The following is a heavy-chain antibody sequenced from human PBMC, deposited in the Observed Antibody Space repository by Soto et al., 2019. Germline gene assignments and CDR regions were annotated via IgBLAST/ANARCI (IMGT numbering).Heavy chain of an antibody. V-gene: IGHV1-45*02. D-gene: IGHD3-22*01. Sequence: QMQLVQSGAEVKKTGSSVKVSCKASGYTSSYRYLHWVRQAPGQALEWMGWITAYNGNTKYAQNFQYRVTFPGDRSMSTAYVELTRMRSEDTAMYYCATFYYDTTGYFFAFDVWGQGTMLTVSS. CDR2: ITAYNGNT. J-gene: IGHJ3*01. CDR1: GYTSSYRY. CDR3: ATFYYDTTGYFFAFDV.